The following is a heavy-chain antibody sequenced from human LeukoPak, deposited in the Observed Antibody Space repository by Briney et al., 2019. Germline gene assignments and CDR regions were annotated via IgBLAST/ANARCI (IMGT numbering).Heavy chain of an antibody. CDR3: ATSTVSSGSYYFDY. J-gene: IGHJ4*02. D-gene: IGHD1-26*01. V-gene: IGHV4-59*01. CDR1: GDSISSYY. CDR2: IYYSGTT. Sequence: SETLSLTCTVSGDSISSYYWSWIRQPPGKGLEWIGYIYYSGTTNYNPSLKSRITISVDTSKKQLSLKLSSVTAADTAMYYCATSTVSSGSYYFDYWGQGTLVTVSS.